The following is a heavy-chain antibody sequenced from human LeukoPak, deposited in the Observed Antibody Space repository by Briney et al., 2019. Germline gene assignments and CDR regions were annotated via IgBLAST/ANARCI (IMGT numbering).Heavy chain of an antibody. J-gene: IGHJ4*02. CDR1: GFTFSTFW. CDR2: TNSDGSTT. Sequence: GGSLRLSCAASGFTFSTFWMHWVRQAPGKGLVWVSHTNSDGSTTDYADSVRGRFTISRDNAKNTLYLQMNSLRAEDTAVYYCARDGSDILTGYPLGYFDYWGQGTLVTVSS. D-gene: IGHD3-9*01. CDR3: ARDGSDILTGYPLGYFDY. V-gene: IGHV3-74*01.